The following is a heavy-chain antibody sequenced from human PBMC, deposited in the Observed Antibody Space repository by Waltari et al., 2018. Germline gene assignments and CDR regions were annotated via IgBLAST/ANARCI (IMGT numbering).Heavy chain of an antibody. CDR3: ASTDIVATIEAGNWYFDL. J-gene: IGHJ2*01. D-gene: IGHD5-12*01. CDR1: GGSISSSSYY. V-gene: IGHV4-39*07. CDR2: IYYSGST. Sequence: QLQLQESGPGLVKPSETLSLTCTVSGGSISSSSYYWGWIRQPPGKGLEWIGRIYYSGSTYYNPSLKSRVTISVDTSKNQCSLKLSSVTAADTAVYYCASTDIVATIEAGNWYFDLWGRGTLVTVSS.